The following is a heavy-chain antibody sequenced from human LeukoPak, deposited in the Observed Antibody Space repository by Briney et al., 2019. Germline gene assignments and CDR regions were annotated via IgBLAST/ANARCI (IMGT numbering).Heavy chain of an antibody. CDR3: AKDWTTVVTPKGYYFDS. CDR2: ISTTGGST. CDR1: GFTFNNYA. D-gene: IGHD4-23*01. J-gene: IGHJ4*02. V-gene: IGHV3-23*01. Sequence: GSLRLSCAASGFTFNNYAMSWVGQAPGKGLEWVSGISTTGGSTYYADSVKGRFAISRDNSNNTLYLQMNSLRGEDTAVYYCAKDWTTVVTPKGYYFDSWGQGTLVTVSS.